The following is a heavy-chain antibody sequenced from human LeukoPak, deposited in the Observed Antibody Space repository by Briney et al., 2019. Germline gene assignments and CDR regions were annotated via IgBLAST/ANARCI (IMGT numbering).Heavy chain of an antibody. CDR2: ISGSGGST. Sequence: PGGSLRLSCAASGFTFSSYAMSWVRQAPGKGLEWVSAISGSGGSTYYADSVKGRFTISRDNSKNTLYLQMNSLRAEDTAVYYCAKPESYYGSGLYYFDYWGQGTLVTVSS. J-gene: IGHJ4*02. V-gene: IGHV3-23*01. CDR3: AKPESYYGSGLYYFDY. D-gene: IGHD3-10*01. CDR1: GFTFSSYA.